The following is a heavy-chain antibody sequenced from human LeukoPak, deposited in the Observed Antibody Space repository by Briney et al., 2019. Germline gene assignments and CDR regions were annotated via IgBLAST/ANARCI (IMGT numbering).Heavy chain of an antibody. V-gene: IGHV3-23*01. CDR1: EYTFSSHG. CDR3: ARDPNGDYIGAFDM. J-gene: IGHJ3*02. Sequence: PGGSLRLSCAASEYTFSSHGLTWVRQAPGKGPEWVSAIRGGGTSEFYADSVKGRFRISRDNSKDTLFLQMNSLRAEDTAVYYCARDPNGDYIGAFDMWGPGTMVTVSS. CDR2: IRGGGTSE. D-gene: IGHD4-17*01.